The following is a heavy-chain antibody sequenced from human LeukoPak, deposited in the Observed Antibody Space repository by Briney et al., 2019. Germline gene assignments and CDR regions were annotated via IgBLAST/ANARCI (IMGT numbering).Heavy chain of an antibody. V-gene: IGHV3-23*01. CDR2: ISGSGGST. Sequence: PGGSLRLSCAASGFTFSSYEMNWVRQAPGKGLEWVSAISGSGGSTYYADSVKGRFTISRDNSKNTLYLQMNSLRAEDTAVYYCAKDQEKYYDILTGYSPRVHPFDCWGQGTLVTVSS. CDR3: AKDQEKYYDILTGYSPRVHPFDC. CDR1: GFTFSSYE. D-gene: IGHD3-9*01. J-gene: IGHJ4*02.